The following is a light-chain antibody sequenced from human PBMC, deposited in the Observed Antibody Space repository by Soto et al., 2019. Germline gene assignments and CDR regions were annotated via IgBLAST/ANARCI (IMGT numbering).Light chain of an antibody. CDR3: QQYGSSRFP. CDR1: QSVSSSY. CDR2: GAS. Sequence: EIVLTQSPGTLSLSPGERATLSCRASQSVSSSYLAWYQQKPGQAPRLLIYGASSRATGIPDRFSGSGSGTDFTLTISRLEPEDFAVYYCQQYGSSRFPFAPGTKVAIK. J-gene: IGKJ3*01. V-gene: IGKV3-20*01.